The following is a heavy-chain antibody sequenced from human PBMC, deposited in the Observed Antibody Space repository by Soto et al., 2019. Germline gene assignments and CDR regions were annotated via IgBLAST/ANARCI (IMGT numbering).Heavy chain of an antibody. CDR1: GGSVSSGSYY. Sequence: SETLSLTCTVSGGSVSSGSYYWSWIRQPPGKGLEWIGYIHYSGSTNYNPSFKSRVTISVDTSKNQFSLKLRSVTAADTAVYYCARLLSAGSGFPFDYWGHGTLVTVSS. D-gene: IGHD3-22*01. J-gene: IGHJ4*01. CDR3: ARLLSAGSGFPFDY. CDR2: IHYSGST. V-gene: IGHV4-61*01.